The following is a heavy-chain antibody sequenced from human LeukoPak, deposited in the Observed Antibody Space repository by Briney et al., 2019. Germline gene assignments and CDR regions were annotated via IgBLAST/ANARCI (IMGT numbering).Heavy chain of an antibody. CDR3: ARDSSYDFWSGYLSY. CDR1: GYTFTSYY. CDR2: NNPSGGST. J-gene: IGHJ4*02. D-gene: IGHD3-3*01. V-gene: IGHV1-46*01. Sequence: ASVKVSCKASGYTFTSYYMHWVRQAPGQGLEWMGINNPSGGSTSYAQKFQGRVTMTRDTSTSTVYMELSSLRSEDTAVYYCARDSSYDFWSGYLSYWGQGTLVTVSS.